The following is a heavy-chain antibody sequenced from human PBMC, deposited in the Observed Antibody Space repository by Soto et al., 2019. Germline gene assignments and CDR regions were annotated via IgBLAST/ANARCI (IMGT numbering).Heavy chain of an antibody. J-gene: IGHJ6*02. CDR1: GYTFTSYG. CDR3: ARVSGGGTTVTTGDDYYYYGMDV. V-gene: IGHV1-18*01. CDR2: ISAYNGNT. Sequence: ASVKVSCKASGYTFTSYGISWVRQAPGQGLEWMGWISAYNGNTNYAQKLQGRVTMTTDTSTSTAYMELRSLRSDDTAVYYCARVSGGGTTVTTGDDYYYYGMDVWGQGTTVTVSS. D-gene: IGHD4-17*01.